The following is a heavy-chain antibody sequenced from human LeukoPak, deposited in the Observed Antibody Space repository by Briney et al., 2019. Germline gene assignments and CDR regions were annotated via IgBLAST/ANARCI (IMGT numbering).Heavy chain of an antibody. CDR1: GFTFSSYA. Sequence: GGSLRLSCAASGFTFSSYAMSWVRQAPGQGLEWVSAISGSGGSTYYADSVKGRFTISRDNSKSTLYLQMNSLRAEDTAVYYCAKGSPDYGDLQTLDYWGQGTLVTVSS. V-gene: IGHV3-23*01. CDR2: ISGSGGST. CDR3: AKGSPDYGDLQTLDY. J-gene: IGHJ4*02. D-gene: IGHD4-17*01.